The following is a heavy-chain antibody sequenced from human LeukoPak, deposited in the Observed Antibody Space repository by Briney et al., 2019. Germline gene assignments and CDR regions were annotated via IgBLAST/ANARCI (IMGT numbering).Heavy chain of an antibody. V-gene: IGHV3-43*01. CDR3: VKGEDYCSGGSCFSPLEF. CDR2: IVWDGGNT. D-gene: IGHD2-15*01. Sequence: NPGGSLRLSCAASGFTFDDYTMHWVRQAPGKGLEWVSLIVWDGGNTYYADSVKGRFTISRDNSKNSLYLQMNSLRTEDTAFYYCVKGEDYCSGGSCFSPLEFWGQGTLVTVSS. J-gene: IGHJ4*02. CDR1: GFTFDDYT.